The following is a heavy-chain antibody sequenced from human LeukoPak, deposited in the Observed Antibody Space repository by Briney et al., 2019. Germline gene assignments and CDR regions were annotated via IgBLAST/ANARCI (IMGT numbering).Heavy chain of an antibody. CDR1: GFTFSSYA. Sequence: PGGSLRLSCAASGFTFSSYAMSWVRQAPGKGLEWVSAISGSGGSTYYADSVKGRFTISRGNSKNTLYLQMNSLRAEDTAVYYCAKDLLRQQLAFVAFDIWGQGTMVTVSS. V-gene: IGHV3-23*01. D-gene: IGHD6-13*01. CDR2: ISGSGGST. J-gene: IGHJ3*02. CDR3: AKDLLRQQLAFVAFDI.